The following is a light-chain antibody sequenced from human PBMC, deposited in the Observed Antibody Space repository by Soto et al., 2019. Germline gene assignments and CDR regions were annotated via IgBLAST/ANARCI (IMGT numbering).Light chain of an antibody. CDR3: QQRSNWPPT. CDR2: DAS. J-gene: IGKJ1*01. CDR1: QRVSSY. V-gene: IGKV3-11*01. Sequence: EIVLTQSPATLSLSAVERSTLSCRASQRVSSYLAWYQQKPGQAPRLLIYDASNRATGIPARFSGSGSGTDFTLTISSLEPEDFAVYYCQQRSNWPPTFGQGTKVDIK.